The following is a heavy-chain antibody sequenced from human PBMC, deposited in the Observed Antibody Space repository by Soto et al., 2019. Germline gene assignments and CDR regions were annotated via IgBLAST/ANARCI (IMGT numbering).Heavy chain of an antibody. V-gene: IGHV3-66*01. CDR1: GFIVTNNY. D-gene: IGHD3-10*01. CDR2: IQSGGTT. J-gene: IGHJ4*02. CDR3: ARGLVRASFDY. Sequence: GGSLRLSCAASGFIVTNNYMSWVRQAPGKGLEWLSIIQSGGTTYYADSVKGRFTISRDSSKNTLYLEMKSLRAEDTAVYFCARGLVRASFDYWGQGALVSVSS.